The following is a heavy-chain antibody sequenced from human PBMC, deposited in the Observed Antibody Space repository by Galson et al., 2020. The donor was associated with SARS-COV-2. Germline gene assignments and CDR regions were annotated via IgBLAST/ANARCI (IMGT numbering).Heavy chain of an antibody. CDR1: GFTFSSYD. J-gene: IGHJ6*03. V-gene: IGHV3-13*01. CDR3: ARGDSYYYGSGSSYYYMDV. CDR2: IGTAGDT. D-gene: IGHD3-10*01. Sequence: GGSLRLSCAASGFTFSSYDMHWVRQATGKGLEWVSAIGTAGDTYYPGSVKGRFTISRENAKNSLYLQMNSLRAGDTAVYYCARGDSYYYGSGSSYYYMDVWGKGTTVTVS.